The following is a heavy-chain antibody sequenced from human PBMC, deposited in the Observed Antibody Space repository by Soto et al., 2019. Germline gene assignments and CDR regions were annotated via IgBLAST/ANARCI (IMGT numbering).Heavy chain of an antibody. Sequence: QITLKESGPTLVKPTQTLTLTCTFSGFSLSTIGVGVGWIRQPPGKALEWLALIYWDDDKRYSPSLKSRLNVTKDTSKNPVVLTMTNMDPEDTATYYCVQSRCGGDCLQSYSSHSYYGLDVWGQGTTVTVSS. CDR2: IYWDDDK. CDR3: VQSRCGGDCLQSYSSHSYYGLDV. V-gene: IGHV2-5*02. CDR1: GFSLSTIGVG. D-gene: IGHD2-21*02. J-gene: IGHJ6*02.